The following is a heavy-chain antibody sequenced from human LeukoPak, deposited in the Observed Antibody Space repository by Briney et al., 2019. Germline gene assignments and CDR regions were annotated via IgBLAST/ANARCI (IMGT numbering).Heavy chain of an antibody. V-gene: IGHV3-23*01. CDR1: GFTVSSNY. J-gene: IGHJ5*02. Sequence: PGGSLRLSCAASGFTVSSNYMSWVRQAPGKGLEWVSAISGSGDSTYYADSVKGRFTISRDNSKNTLYLQMNSLRAEDTALYYCAKGGSYYTSSWFDPWGQGTLVPVSS. D-gene: IGHD3-10*01. CDR3: AKGGSYYTSSWFDP. CDR2: ISGSGDST.